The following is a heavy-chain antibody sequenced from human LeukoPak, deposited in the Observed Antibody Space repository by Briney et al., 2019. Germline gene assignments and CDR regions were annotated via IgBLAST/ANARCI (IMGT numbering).Heavy chain of an antibody. CDR2: IKQDGNEK. V-gene: IGHV3-7*05. CDR3: ATIKVRANNYDTDGFEY. Sequence: HPGGSLRLSCAASGFTLSSFWMSWVRQAPGKGLEWVANIKQDGNEKYYADSVKGRFTISRDNAKNSLYLQMNSLRAEDTAVYYCATIKVRANNYDTDGFEYWGQGTLVTVSS. J-gene: IGHJ4*02. CDR1: GFTLSSFW. D-gene: IGHD3-10*01.